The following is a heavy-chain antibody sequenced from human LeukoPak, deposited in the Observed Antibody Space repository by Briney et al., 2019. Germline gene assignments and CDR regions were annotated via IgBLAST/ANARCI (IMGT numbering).Heavy chain of an antibody. CDR1: GFTFSSYA. Sequence: GGSLRLSCAASGFTFSSYAMNWVRQAPGKGLEWVSSIAGSSSYMNYADAVKGRFTISRDNAKNSLYLQMNSLRGEDTAVYYCPMGEGYDDYWGQGILVTVSS. CDR2: IAGSSSYM. CDR3: PMGEGYDDY. J-gene: IGHJ4*02. D-gene: IGHD5-24*01. V-gene: IGHV3-21*04.